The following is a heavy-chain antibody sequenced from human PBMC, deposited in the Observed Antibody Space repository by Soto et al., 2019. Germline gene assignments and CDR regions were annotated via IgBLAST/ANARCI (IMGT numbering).Heavy chain of an antibody. Sequence: QVQLVQAGAEVKKPGSSVKVSCKASGGTFSSYAISWVRQAPGQGLEWMGGIIPIFGTANYAQKFQGRVTITADESTSTAYMELSSLRSEDTAVYYCARGGYCTNGVCYPRSYYYYDMDVWGQGTTVTVSS. CDR2: IIPIFGTA. CDR1: GGTFSSYA. J-gene: IGHJ6*02. V-gene: IGHV1-69*12. CDR3: ARGGYCTNGVCYPRSYYYYDMDV. D-gene: IGHD2-8*01.